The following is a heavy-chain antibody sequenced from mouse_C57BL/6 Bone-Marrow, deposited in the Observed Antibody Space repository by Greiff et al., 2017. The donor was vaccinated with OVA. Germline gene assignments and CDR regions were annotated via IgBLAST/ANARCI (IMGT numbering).Heavy chain of an antibody. CDR2: IYPGDGDT. J-gene: IGHJ2*01. V-gene: IGHV1-82*01. Sequence: QVQLQQSGPELVKPGASVKISCKASGYAFSSSWMNWVKQRPGKGLEWIGRIYPGDGDTNYNGKFKGKATLTADKSSSTAYIQLSSLTSEDSAVYFCARLPYYYGSSYVSYWGQGTTLTVSS. CDR1: GYAFSSSW. D-gene: IGHD1-1*01. CDR3: ARLPYYYGSSYVSY.